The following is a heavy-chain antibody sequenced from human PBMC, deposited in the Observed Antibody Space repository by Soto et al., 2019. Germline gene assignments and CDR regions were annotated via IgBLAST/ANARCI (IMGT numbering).Heavy chain of an antibody. CDR2: IIPIFGTA. D-gene: IGHD3-9*01. Sequence: ASVKVSCKASGGTFSSYAISWVRQAPGQGLEWMGGIIPIFGTANYAQKFQGRVTITAGESTSTAYMELSSLRSEDTAVYYCARDSQADILTGYPFYYYGMDVWGQGTTVTVSS. J-gene: IGHJ6*02. V-gene: IGHV1-69*13. CDR3: ARDSQADILTGYPFYYYGMDV. CDR1: GGTFSSYA.